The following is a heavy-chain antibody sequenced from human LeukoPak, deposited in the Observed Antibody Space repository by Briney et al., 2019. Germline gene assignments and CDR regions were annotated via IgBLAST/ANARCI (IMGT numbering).Heavy chain of an antibody. CDR1: GGSFSGYY. J-gene: IGHJ4*02. CDR3: ARHKVGSGWLDY. V-gene: IGHV4-34*01. Sequence: SETLSLTCAVYGGSFSGYYWSWIRQPPGKGLEWIGEINHSGSTNYNPSLKSRVTISVDTSKNQFSLKLSSVTAADTAVYYCARHKVGSGWLDYWGQGTLVTVSS. CDR2: INHSGST. D-gene: IGHD6-19*01.